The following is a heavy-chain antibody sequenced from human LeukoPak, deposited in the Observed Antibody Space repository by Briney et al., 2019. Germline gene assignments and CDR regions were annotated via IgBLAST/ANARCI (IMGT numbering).Heavy chain of an antibody. J-gene: IGHJ6*03. CDR3: ARRTRYYGSGNYYYTDV. Sequence: KTSETLSLTCAVYGGSFSGYHWSWIRQPPGKGLEWIGEINHSGSTNYNPSLKSRVTISVDTSKNQFSLKLSSVTAADTAVYYCARRTRYYGSGNYYYTDVWGKGTTVTISS. CDR2: INHSGST. CDR1: GGSFSGYH. D-gene: IGHD3-10*01. V-gene: IGHV4-34*01.